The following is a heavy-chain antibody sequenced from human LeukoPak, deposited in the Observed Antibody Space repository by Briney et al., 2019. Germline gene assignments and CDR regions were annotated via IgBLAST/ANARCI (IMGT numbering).Heavy chain of an antibody. Sequence: HPGGSLRLSCAASGFTFDDYTMHWVRQAPGKGLEWVSLISWDGGSTHYADSVKGRFTISRDNSKNMLYLQMNSLRADDTAVYYCAKGGLATLVRAQLDYWGQGTLLTVSS. CDR2: ISWDGGST. CDR3: AKGGLATLVRAQLDY. D-gene: IGHD5-24*01. V-gene: IGHV3-43*01. J-gene: IGHJ4*02. CDR1: GFTFDDYT.